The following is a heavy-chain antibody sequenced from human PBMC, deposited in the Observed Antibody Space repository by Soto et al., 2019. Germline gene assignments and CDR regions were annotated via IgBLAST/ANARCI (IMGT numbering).Heavy chain of an antibody. J-gene: IGHJ4*02. CDR2: IDWDDDK. CDR1: GFSLSTSGMC. V-gene: IGHV2-70*01. D-gene: IGHD3-10*01. Sequence: SGPTLVNPTQTLTLTCTFSGFSLSTSGMCVSWIRQPPGKALEWLAPIDWDDDKYYSTSLKTRLTISKDTSKNQVVLTMTNMDSVDTATYYCARIKGGYYGSRLYCFDYWGQGTLVTVSS. CDR3: ARIKGGYYGSRLYCFDY.